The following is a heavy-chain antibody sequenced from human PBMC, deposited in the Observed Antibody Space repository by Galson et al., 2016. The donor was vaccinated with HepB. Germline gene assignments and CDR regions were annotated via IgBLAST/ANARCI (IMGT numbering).Heavy chain of an antibody. V-gene: IGHV5-51*01. Sequence: QSGAEVKKPGESLKVSCKGSGYSFSSYWIGWVRQMPGKGLEWMGIIYPGDSDTRYSPSFQGQVTISADKSISTAYLQWSSLKASDTAVYYCARHTSMGYNSGLWWDYWGQGTLVTVSS. CDR2: IYPGDSDT. J-gene: IGHJ4*02. CDR3: ARHTSMGYNSGLWWDY. D-gene: IGHD1-1*01. CDR1: GYSFSSYW.